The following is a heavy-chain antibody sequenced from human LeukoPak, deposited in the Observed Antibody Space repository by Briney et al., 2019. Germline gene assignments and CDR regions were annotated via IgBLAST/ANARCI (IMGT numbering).Heavy chain of an antibody. Sequence: GGSLRLSCAASGFTFSSYGMSWVRQAPGKGLEWVSAISGSGGSTYYADSVKGRFTISRDNSKNTLYLQMNSLRAEDTAVYYCAKADYDFGGVVIYYYYGMDVWGQGTTVTVSS. J-gene: IGHJ6*02. CDR3: AKADYDFGGVVIYYYYGMDV. D-gene: IGHD3-3*01. V-gene: IGHV3-23*01. CDR1: GFTFSSYG. CDR2: ISGSGGST.